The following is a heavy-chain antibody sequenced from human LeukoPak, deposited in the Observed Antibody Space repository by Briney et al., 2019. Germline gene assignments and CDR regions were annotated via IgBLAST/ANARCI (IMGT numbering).Heavy chain of an antibody. V-gene: IGHV3-7*04. J-gene: IGHJ4*02. D-gene: IGHD5-12*01. Sequence: GGSLRLSCAASGFTFSTSWMNWVRQAPGKGLEWVANIKEDGSEEYYVDSVKGRFTISRDNARKSLYLQMNSLRVEDTAVYYCARGYSGYEFGYWGQRTLVTVSS. CDR3: ARGYSGYEFGY. CDR1: GFTFSTSW. CDR2: IKEDGSEE.